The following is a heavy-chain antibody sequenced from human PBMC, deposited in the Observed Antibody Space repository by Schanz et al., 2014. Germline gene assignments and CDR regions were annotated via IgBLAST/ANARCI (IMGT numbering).Heavy chain of an antibody. Sequence: EVQLLESGGGLVQPGGSLRLSCAASGFTFSSYAMSWVRQAPGKGLEWVSAMNESHSTIYYADSVRGRFTISRDNSRNTLYLQMNSLRAEDTAVYYCARDGYSVVVISPTESFDIWGQGTMVTVSP. CDR1: GFTFSSYA. D-gene: IGHD2-21*01. J-gene: IGHJ3*02. CDR3: ARDGYSVVVISPTESFDI. CDR2: MNESHSTI. V-gene: IGHV3-23*01.